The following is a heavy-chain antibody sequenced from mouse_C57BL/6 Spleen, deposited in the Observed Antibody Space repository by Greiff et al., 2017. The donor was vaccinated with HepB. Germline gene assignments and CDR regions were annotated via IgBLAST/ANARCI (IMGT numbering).Heavy chain of an antibody. V-gene: IGHV1-50*01. D-gene: IGHD2-3*01. J-gene: IGHJ3*01. Sequence: VQLQQPGAELVKPGASVKLSCKASGYTFTSYWMQWVKQRPGQGLEWIGEIDPSDSYTNYNQTFKGKATLTVDTSSSPAYMQRSSLTSEDSAVYYCARSDDGYYLCAYGGQGTLVTVSA. CDR1: GYTFTSYW. CDR3: ARSDDGYYLCAY. CDR2: IDPSDSYT.